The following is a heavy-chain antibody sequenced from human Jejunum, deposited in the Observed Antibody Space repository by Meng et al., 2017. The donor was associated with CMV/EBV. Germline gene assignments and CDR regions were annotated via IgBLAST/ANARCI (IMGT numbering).Heavy chain of an antibody. D-gene: IGHD6-19*01. CDR3: ASFPPPGKQWLVTDY. CDR1: GGSISSSNW. Sequence: QGQLRGSGPGRVKPSGTLSLTCAVFGGSISSSNWWSWVRQPPGKGLEWIGEIYHSGSTNYNPSLKSRVTISVDKSKNQFSMKLSSVTAADTAVYYCASFPPPGKQWLVTDYWGQGTLVTVSS. J-gene: IGHJ4*02. CDR2: IYHSGST. V-gene: IGHV4-4*02.